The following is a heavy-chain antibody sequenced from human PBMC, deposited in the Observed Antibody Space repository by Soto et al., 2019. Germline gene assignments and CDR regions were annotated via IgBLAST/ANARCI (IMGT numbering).Heavy chain of an antibody. J-gene: IGHJ5*02. Sequence: EVQLVESGGGLVKPGRSLRLSCAASGFTFSSYSMNWVRQAPGKGLEWVSSISSSSSNRYYADSVKGRFTISRDNAKNSLYLKMNSLRAEDTAVYYCARDRGSSGWYAGGWFDPWGQGTLVTVSS. D-gene: IGHD6-19*01. CDR2: ISSSSSNR. V-gene: IGHV3-21*01. CDR1: GFTFSSYS. CDR3: ARDRGSSGWYAGGWFDP.